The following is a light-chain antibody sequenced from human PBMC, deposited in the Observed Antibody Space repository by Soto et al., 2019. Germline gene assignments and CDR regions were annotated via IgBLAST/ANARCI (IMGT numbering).Light chain of an antibody. V-gene: IGKV1-39*01. CDR2: SAS. CDR3: QQSYSTTWT. CDR1: QSISKN. J-gene: IGKJ1*01. Sequence: DVQMTQSPASLSASVGDRVTITCRASQSISKNLNWYQHKVGKAPQLLIYSASDSQAGVPSRFSGSGSETDFTLTINSLQPEDFATYSCQQSYSTTWTFGQGTKVDIK.